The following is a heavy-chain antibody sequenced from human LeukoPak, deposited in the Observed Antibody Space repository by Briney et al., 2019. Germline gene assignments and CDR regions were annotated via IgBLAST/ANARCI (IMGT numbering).Heavy chain of an antibody. J-gene: IGHJ4*02. V-gene: IGHV1-2*02. CDR3: ARDNNWGPDY. Sequence: GASVKVSCKASGYTFTGHYMHWVRQAPGQGLEWMGWIKPDTGVTYYAQNFQGRFTMTTDTSIGTVYMELSSLRSDDTAVYYCARDNNWGPDYWGQGTLVTVSS. CDR1: GYTFTGHY. D-gene: IGHD7-27*01. CDR2: IKPDTGVT.